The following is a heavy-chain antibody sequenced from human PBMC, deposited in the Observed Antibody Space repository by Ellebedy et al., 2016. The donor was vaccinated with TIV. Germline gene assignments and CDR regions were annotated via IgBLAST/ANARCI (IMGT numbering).Heavy chain of an antibody. Sequence: GGSLRLXCAASGFTFSSYAMHWVRQAPGKGLEWVAVMSYDGTNEYYADSVKGRVTISRDDSKNTLYLQVNSLRVEDTAVYYCARAPPGSGPDYWGQGTLVYVSS. CDR1: GFTFSSYA. J-gene: IGHJ4*02. CDR2: MSYDGTNE. V-gene: IGHV3-30-3*01. D-gene: IGHD6-19*01. CDR3: ARAPPGSGPDY.